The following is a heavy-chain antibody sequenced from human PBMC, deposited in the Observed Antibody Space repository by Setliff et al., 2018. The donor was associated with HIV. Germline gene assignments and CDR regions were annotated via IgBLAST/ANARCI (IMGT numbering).Heavy chain of an antibody. Sequence: SETLSLTCAVYGGSVSGHYWAWIRQPPGKGLEWIGSIYHTGITYDNPSLKSRVTISVDTSKNQISLRLSSVTAADTAVYYCARLSGGMVPNYWGQGTLVTVSS. J-gene: IGHJ4*02. CDR3: ARLSGGMVPNY. V-gene: IGHV4-34*01. CDR1: GGSVSGHY. D-gene: IGHD3-10*01. CDR2: IYHTGIT.